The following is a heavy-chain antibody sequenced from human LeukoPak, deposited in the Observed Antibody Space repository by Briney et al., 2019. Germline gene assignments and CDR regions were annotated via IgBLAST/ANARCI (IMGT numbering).Heavy chain of an antibody. CDR2: INHSGST. J-gene: IGHJ4*02. CDR3: ASGDMDRSYYFDY. V-gene: IGHV4-34*01. D-gene: IGHD3-10*01. Sequence: SETLSLTCAVYGGSFSGYYWSWIRQPPGKGLEWIGEINHSGSTNYNPSLKSRVTISVDTSKNQFSLTLSSVTAADTAVYYCASGDMDRSYYFDYWGEGTLVTVSS. CDR1: GGSFSGYY.